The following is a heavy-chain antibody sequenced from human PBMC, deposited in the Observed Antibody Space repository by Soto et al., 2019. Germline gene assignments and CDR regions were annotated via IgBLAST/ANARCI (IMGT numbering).Heavy chain of an antibody. CDR1: CGSIISGDSY. J-gene: IGHJ6*02. D-gene: IGHD2-2*02. Sequence: SETLSLTCTFSCGSIISGDSYWSWIRQPPGKGLEWIGYIYYTGSTYYNPSLESRVTISVDTSKNQFSLKLNSMTAADTAVYYCAREGAARYTYYYGTDVWGQGTTVTVSS. CDR3: AREGAARYTYYYGTDV. CDR2: IYYTGST. V-gene: IGHV4-30-4*01.